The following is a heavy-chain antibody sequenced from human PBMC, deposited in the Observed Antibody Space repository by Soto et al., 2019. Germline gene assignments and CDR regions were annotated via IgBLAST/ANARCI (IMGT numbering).Heavy chain of an antibody. D-gene: IGHD3-9*01. V-gene: IGHV1-69*06. J-gene: IGHJ4*02. CDR3: ATKPLQGREYFYFDH. CDR1: GGTFSSYS. CDR2: IIPIFNSP. Sequence: QVQLVQSGAEVRKPGSSVKVSCEASGGTFSSYSINWVRQAPGQGLEWMGGIIPIFNSPNYAQKFQGRVTITADKSTNTVSMELTSLRSEDTALYFCATKPLQGREYFYFDHWGQGTLLTVSS.